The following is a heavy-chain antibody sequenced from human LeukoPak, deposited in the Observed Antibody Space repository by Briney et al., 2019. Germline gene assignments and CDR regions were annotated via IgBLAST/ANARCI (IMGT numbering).Heavy chain of an antibody. J-gene: IGHJ4*02. D-gene: IGHD4-17*01. CDR3: ARGDSTVTPIVSFDY. CDR1: GYTFTSYY. V-gene: IGHV1-46*01. CDR2: INPSGGST. Sequence: ASVKVSCKASGYTFTSYYMHWVRQAPGQGLEWMGIINPSGGSTSYAQKFQGRVTMTRDTSTSTVYMELSSLRPEDTAVYYCARGDSTVTPIVSFDYWGQGTLVTVSS.